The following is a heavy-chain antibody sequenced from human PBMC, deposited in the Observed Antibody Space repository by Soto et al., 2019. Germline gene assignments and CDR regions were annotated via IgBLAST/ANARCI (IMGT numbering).Heavy chain of an antibody. CDR3: ASQPFSSSWYFDS. D-gene: IGHD6-19*01. J-gene: IGHJ4*02. Sequence: QVQLVQSGGGLVKPGGSLRLSCAASGFTFNDYYITWIRQAPGKGLEWVSYISGSGSTIYYADSVKGRFTISRDKAKNQLYLQMNSLRAEDTAVYYCASQPFSSSWYFDSWGQGTLVTVSS. V-gene: IGHV3-11*01. CDR2: ISGSGSTI. CDR1: GFTFNDYY.